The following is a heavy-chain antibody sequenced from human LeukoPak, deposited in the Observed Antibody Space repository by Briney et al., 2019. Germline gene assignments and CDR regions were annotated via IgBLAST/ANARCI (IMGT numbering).Heavy chain of an antibody. CDR2: IIPIFGTA. D-gene: IGHD3-16*01. V-gene: IGHV1-69*13. CDR3: ARVGGTYYYYYYMDV. CDR1: GGTFSSYA. Sequence: ASVKVSGKASGGTFSSYAISWVRQAPGQGVEWMGGIIPIFGTANYAQKFQGRVTITADESTSTAYMELSSLRSEDTAVYYCARVGGTYYYYYYMDVWGKGTTVTVSS. J-gene: IGHJ6*03.